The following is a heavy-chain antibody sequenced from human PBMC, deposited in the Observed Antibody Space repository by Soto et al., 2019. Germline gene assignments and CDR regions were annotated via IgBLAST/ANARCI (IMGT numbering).Heavy chain of an antibody. D-gene: IGHD1-1*01. CDR2: ISAHNGNT. CDR1: GYDFTTYG. Sequence: QVHLVQSGAEVKKPGASVKVSCKGSGYDFTTYGITWVRQAPGQGLEWMAWISAHNGNTDYAQKLQGRVTVTRDTYTSTAYMELRRLRSDDTAVYYCARGRYGDYWGQGALVTVSS. CDR3: ARGRYGDY. J-gene: IGHJ4*02. V-gene: IGHV1-18*01.